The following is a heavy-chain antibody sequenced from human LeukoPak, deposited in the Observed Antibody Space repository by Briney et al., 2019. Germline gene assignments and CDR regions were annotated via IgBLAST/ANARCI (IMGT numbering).Heavy chain of an antibody. CDR2: IKQDGSEK. Sequence: PGGSLRLSCAASGFTFSSYWMSWVRQAPGKGLEWVANIKQDGSEKYYVDSVKGRFTISRDNAKNSLYLQMNSLRAEDTAVYYCAKGKNTGSYLSHVDYWGQGTLVTVSS. CDR3: AKGKNTGSYLSHVDY. CDR1: GFTFSSYW. D-gene: IGHD3-10*01. J-gene: IGHJ4*02. V-gene: IGHV3-7*01.